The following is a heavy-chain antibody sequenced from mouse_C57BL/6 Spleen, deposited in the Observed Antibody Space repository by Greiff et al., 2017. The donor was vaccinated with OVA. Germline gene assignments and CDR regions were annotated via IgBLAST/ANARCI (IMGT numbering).Heavy chain of an antibody. J-gene: IGHJ4*01. Sequence: VQVVESGPELVKPGASVKISCKASGYAFSSSWMNWVKQRPGKGLEWIGRIYPGDGDTNYNGKFKGKATLTADKSSSTAYMQLSSLTSEDSAVYFCARSARAMDYWGQGTSVTVSS. V-gene: IGHV1-82*01. CDR3: ARSARAMDY. CDR2: IYPGDGDT. CDR1: GYAFSSSW. D-gene: IGHD3-3*01.